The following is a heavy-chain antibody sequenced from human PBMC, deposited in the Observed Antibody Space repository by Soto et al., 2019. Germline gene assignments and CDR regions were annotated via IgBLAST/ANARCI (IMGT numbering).Heavy chain of an antibody. V-gene: IGHV3-23*01. CDR3: VKNSVWFNT. CDR2: IDGSGGIT. Sequence: PGGSLRLSCAASGFTFGTTDMSWVRQAPGEGLEWVSTIDGSGGITYYADSVKGRFTISRDNSRNTVYLQMNSLRGDDTALYYCVKNSVWFNTWGQGALVTVSS. CDR1: GFTFGTTD. D-gene: IGHD3-10*01. J-gene: IGHJ5*02.